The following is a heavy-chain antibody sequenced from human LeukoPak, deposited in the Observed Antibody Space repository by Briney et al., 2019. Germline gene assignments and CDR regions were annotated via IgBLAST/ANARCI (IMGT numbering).Heavy chain of an antibody. CDR2: INPNSGGT. CDR3: ARVGVTSPRDYYYYYMDV. D-gene: IGHD1-26*01. J-gene: IGHJ6*03. V-gene: IGHV1-2*02. CDR1: GYTFTGYY. Sequence: GASVKVSCKASGYTFTGYYMHWVRQAPGQGLEWMGWINPNSGGTNYAQKFQGRVTMTRDTSISTAYLQWSSLKASDTAMYYCARVGVTSPRDYYYYYMDVWGKGTTVTVSS.